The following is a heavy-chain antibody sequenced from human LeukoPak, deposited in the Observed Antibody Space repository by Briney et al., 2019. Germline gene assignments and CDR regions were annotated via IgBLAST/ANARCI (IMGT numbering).Heavy chain of an antibody. J-gene: IGHJ3*02. V-gene: IGHV4-34*01. D-gene: IGHD3-10*01. CDR1: GGSFSGYY. Sequence: SETLSLTCAVYGGSFSGYYWSWIRQPPGKGLEWIGEINHSGSTNYNPSLKSRVTISVDTSKNQFSLKLSSVTAADTAVYYCARRTRGLPLRRVRGAKGPDAFDIWGQGTMVTVSS. CDR3: ARRTRGLPLRRVRGAKGPDAFDI. CDR2: INHSGST.